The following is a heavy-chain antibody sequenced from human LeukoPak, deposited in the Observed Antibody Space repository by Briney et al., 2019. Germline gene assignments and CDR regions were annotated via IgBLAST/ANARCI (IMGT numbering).Heavy chain of an antibody. CDR2: INHREST. J-gene: IGHJ6*02. CDR3: ARSAITATTRSRRYYYYGMDV. V-gene: IGHV4-34*01. D-gene: IGHD1-7*01. CDR1: GGPFSTFY. Sequence: SETLSLTCAVHGGPFSTFYWTWIRQPPGKGLEWIGEINHRESTNYNPSLKSRVTIAVDTSKNQISLKLRSVIAADTAVYYCARSAITATTRSRRYYYYGMDVWGLGTTVTVSS.